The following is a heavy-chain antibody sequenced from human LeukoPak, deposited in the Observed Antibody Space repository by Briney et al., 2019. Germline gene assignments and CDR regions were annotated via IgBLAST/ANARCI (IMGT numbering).Heavy chain of an antibody. CDR2: IYYSGST. Sequence: SETLSLTCTVSGDPISSYSDYKWTWIRQPPGKRLEWIGYIYYSGSTNYNPSLRSRVTISVDTSKNQFSLKLTPVTAADTAVYYCAREYSAFDYWSQGTLVTVSS. J-gene: IGHJ4*02. CDR3: AREYSAFDY. V-gene: IGHV4-61*08. D-gene: IGHD5-12*01. CDR1: GDPISSYSDY.